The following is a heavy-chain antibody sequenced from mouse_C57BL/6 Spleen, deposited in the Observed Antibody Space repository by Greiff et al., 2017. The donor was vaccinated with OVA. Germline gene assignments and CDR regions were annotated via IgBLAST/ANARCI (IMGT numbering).Heavy chain of an antibody. D-gene: IGHD1-1*01. Sequence: VKLQQPGAELVRPGTSVKLSCKASGYTFTSYWMHWVKQRPGQGLEWIGVIDPSDSYTNYNQKFKGKATLTVDTASSTAYMQLSSLTSEDSAVYYCARGITTVPHYYAMDYWGQGTSVTVSS. CDR2: IDPSDSYT. J-gene: IGHJ4*01. V-gene: IGHV1-59*01. CDR1: GYTFTSYW. CDR3: ARGITTVPHYYAMDY.